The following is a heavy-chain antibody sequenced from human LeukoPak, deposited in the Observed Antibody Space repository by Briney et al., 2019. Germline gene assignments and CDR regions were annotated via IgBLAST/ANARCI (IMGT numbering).Heavy chain of an antibody. CDR3: ARARFLEWLLPYYFDY. J-gene: IGHJ4*02. V-gene: IGHV4-31*03. D-gene: IGHD3-3*01. CDR2: IYYSWST. CDR1: GGSVSSGGYY. Sequence: SETLSLTCTVSGGSVSSGGYYWSWIRQHPGKGLEWIGYIYYSWSTYYNPSLKSRVTISVDTSKNQFSLKLSSVTAADTAVYYCARARFLEWLLPYYFDYWGQGTLVTVSS.